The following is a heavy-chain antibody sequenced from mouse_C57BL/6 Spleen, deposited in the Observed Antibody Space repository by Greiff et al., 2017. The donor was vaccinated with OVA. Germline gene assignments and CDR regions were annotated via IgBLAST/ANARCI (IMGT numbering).Heavy chain of an antibody. CDR1: GFTFSSYA. Sequence: DVMLVESGEGLVKPGGSLKLSCAASGFTFSSYAMSWVRQTPEKRLEWVAYISSGGDYIYYADTVKGRFTISRDNARNTLYLQMSSLKSEDTAMYYCTRDLGNWDGFAYWGQGTLVTVSA. CDR3: TRDLGNWDGFAY. J-gene: IGHJ3*01. V-gene: IGHV5-9-1*02. D-gene: IGHD4-1*01. CDR2: ISSGGDYI.